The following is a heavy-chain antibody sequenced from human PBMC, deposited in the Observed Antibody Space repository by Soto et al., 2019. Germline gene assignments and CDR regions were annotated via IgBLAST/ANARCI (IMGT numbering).Heavy chain of an antibody. D-gene: IGHD5-18*01. J-gene: IGHJ4*02. CDR3: ARTPRATDTAMVTYYFDY. V-gene: IGHV4-34*01. CDR2: INHSGST. CDR1: GGSFSGYY. Sequence: SETLSLTCAVYGGSFSGYYWSWIRQPPGKGLEWIGEINHSGSTNYNPSLKSRVTISVDTSKNQFSLKLSSVTAAATAVYYCARTPRATDTAMVTYYFDYRGQGTLVTVSS.